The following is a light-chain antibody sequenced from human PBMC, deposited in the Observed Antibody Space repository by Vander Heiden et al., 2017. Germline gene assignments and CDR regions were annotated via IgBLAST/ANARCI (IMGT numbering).Light chain of an antibody. Sequence: SYELPQPLSVSVALGQTARITCGGNNIGSKNVPWYQQKPCQAPVLVIYRDSNRPSGIPERFSGSNAGNTATLTSSRAQAGEEADYYCQVWDSSTVVFGGGTKLTVL. V-gene: IGLV3-9*01. J-gene: IGLJ2*01. CDR3: QVWDSSTVV. CDR1: NIGSKN. CDR2: RDS.